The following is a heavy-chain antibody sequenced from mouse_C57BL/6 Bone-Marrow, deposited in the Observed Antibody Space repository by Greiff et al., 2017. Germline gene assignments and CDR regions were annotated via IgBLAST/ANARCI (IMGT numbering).Heavy chain of an antibody. D-gene: IGHD2-1*01. Sequence: EVKLMESGGGLVQPGGSLSLSCAASGFTFTDYYMSWVRQPPGKALEWLGFIRNKANGYTTEYSASVKGRFTISRDNSQSILYLQMNALRAEDSSTYSCARFIVLYGNYGFAYWGQGTLVTVSA. CDR1: GFTFTDYY. V-gene: IGHV7-3*01. CDR3: ARFIVLYGNYGFAY. J-gene: IGHJ3*01. CDR2: IRNKANGYTT.